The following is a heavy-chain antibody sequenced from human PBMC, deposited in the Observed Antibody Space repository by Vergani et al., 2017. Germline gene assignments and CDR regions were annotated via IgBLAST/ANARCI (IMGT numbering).Heavy chain of an antibody. V-gene: IGHV3-49*04. CDR3: TTGFAGSSWSTY. J-gene: IGHJ4*01. CDR1: GFTFTDYG. CDR2: VRDKEDGGTP. D-gene: IGHD6-13*01. Sequence: EVQLVESGGGLEQPGRSLRLSCRASGFTFTDYGISWVRPHPGKGLEWVGFVRDKEDGGTPEHAASVKGRFTISRDDSKDIAYLQMNGLKTEDTAVYYCTTGFAGSSWSTYWGQGTLVTVSS.